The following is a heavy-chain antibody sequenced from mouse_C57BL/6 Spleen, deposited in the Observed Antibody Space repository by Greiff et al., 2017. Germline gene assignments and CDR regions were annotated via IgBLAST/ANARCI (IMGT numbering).Heavy chain of an antibody. Sequence: VNVVESGPGLVAPSQSLSITCAVSGFSLTSYGVDWVRQSPGKGLEWLGVIWGVGSTNYNSALESRLSISKENSKSQVFLKMNSQQTADTAMDYCASRDSSGLFAYRGQGTLVTVSA. CDR1: GFSLTSYG. V-gene: IGHV2-6*01. CDR3: ASRDSSGLFAY. CDR2: IWGVGST. J-gene: IGHJ3*01. D-gene: IGHD3-2*02.